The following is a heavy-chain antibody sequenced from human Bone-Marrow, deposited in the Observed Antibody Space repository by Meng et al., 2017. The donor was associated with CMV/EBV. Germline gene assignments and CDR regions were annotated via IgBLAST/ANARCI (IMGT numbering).Heavy chain of an antibody. V-gene: IGHV1-2*02. CDR1: GYTFIGYY. J-gene: IGHJ5*01. CDR2: INPNGGGT. Sequence: ASVKVSCKASGYTFIGYYIHWVRQAPGQRLEWMGWINPNGGGTNYAQKFQGRVTMTRDKFISTDYMELSRLKSDDTAVYYCARLLIPASVGGGLGAFDFWGQGTLVTVSS. D-gene: IGHD3/OR15-3a*01. CDR3: ARLLIPASVGGGLGAFDF.